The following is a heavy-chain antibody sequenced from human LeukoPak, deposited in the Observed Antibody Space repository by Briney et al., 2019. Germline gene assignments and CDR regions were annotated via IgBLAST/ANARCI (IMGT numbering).Heavy chain of an antibody. CDR3: AKYGNSGWVIDN. J-gene: IGHJ4*02. Sequence: SETLSLTCTVSGGSIGSNYWTWIRQPPGKGLEYFGYIYYTGATNYNPSLKSRVTISVDTSKNQFSLKMTSVTAADTAVYFCAKYGNSGWVIDNWGQGTLVTVSS. CDR2: IYYTGAT. D-gene: IGHD6-19*01. CDR1: GGSIGSNY. V-gene: IGHV4-59*08.